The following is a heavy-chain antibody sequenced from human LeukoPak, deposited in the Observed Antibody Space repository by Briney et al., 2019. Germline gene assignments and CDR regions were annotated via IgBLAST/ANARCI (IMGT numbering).Heavy chain of an antibody. CDR2: IWYDGSNK. Sequence: GGSLRLSCAASGFTFSSYGMHWVRQAPGKGLEWVAVIWYDGSNKYYADSVKGRFTISRDNSKNTLYLQMNSLRAEDTAVYYCARDGHSSSWYSYYYYYMDVWGKGTTVTVSS. J-gene: IGHJ6*03. CDR3: ARDGHSSSWYSYYYYYMDV. V-gene: IGHV3-33*01. CDR1: GFTFSSYG. D-gene: IGHD6-13*01.